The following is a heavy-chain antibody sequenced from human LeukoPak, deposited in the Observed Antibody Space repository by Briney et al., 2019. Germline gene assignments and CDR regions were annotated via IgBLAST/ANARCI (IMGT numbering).Heavy chain of an antibody. CDR2: INHSGSP. CDR3: ARDLRDIVVVPAAIPVYYYYYYMDV. Sequence: PSETLSLTCALYCGSFSGYYWSWIRQPPGKGLEWIGEINHSGSPNYHPSLKSRVTISVDTTKNQSSLQLSSVTAADTAAYYCARDLRDIVVVPAAIPVYYYYYYMDVWGKGTTVSVS. D-gene: IGHD2-2*02. J-gene: IGHJ6*03. CDR1: CGSFSGYY. V-gene: IGHV4-34*01.